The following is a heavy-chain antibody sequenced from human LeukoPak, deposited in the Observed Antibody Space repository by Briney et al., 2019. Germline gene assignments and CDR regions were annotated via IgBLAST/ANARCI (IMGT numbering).Heavy chain of an antibody. CDR3: AKLSPRGSEVVVITSFDY. V-gene: IGHV3-23*01. CDR2: ISGSGGST. D-gene: IGHD3-22*01. J-gene: IGHJ4*02. CDR1: GFTFSSYA. Sequence: GGSLRLSCAASGFTFSSYAMSWVRQAPGKGLEWVSAISGSGGSTYYADSVKGRFTISRDNSKNTLYLQMNSLRAEDTAAYYCAKLSPRGSEVVVITSFDYWGQGTLVTVSS.